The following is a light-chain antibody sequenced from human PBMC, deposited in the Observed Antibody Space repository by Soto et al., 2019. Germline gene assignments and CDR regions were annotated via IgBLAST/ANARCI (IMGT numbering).Light chain of an antibody. Sequence: ILKTPSPSSPSSNSRGRPTTTRLATQGIGKDLAWYQQKPGKAXKXXXYAASSVNSGVPSRFSGSGSGTDFNLTIYGLQPEDLATYYCLQHNSYSLTFCRGTQVDI. CDR1: QGIGKD. V-gene: IGKV1-17*01. CDR2: AAS. CDR3: LQHNSYSLT. J-gene: IGKJ4*01.